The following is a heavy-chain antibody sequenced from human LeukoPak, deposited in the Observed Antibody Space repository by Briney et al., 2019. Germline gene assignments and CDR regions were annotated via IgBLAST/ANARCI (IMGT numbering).Heavy chain of an antibody. CDR1: GFTFSNYA. J-gene: IGHJ4*02. Sequence: PGGSLRLSCAASGFTFSNYAMSWVRQAPGKGLEWVSTVSTSGGSTYYADSVKGRFTISRDNSKNTLYLQMNSLRAEDTAVYYCAKHDYGDYKANDYWGQGTLVTVSS. V-gene: IGHV3-23*01. CDR3: AKHDYGDYKANDY. CDR2: VSTSGGST. D-gene: IGHD4-17*01.